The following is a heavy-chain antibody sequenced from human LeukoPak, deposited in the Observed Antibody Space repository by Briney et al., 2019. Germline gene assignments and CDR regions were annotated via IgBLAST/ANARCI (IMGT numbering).Heavy chain of an antibody. J-gene: IGHJ4*02. D-gene: IGHD5-18*01. Sequence: GGSLRLSCAASGFTFRSYEMNWGRQAPGKGLEWVSYISSSGSTIYYAEFVKGRFTISRDNAKNSLYLQMNSLRAEDTAVYYCARKGGYGLDFDYWGQGALVTVSS. CDR2: ISSSGSTI. V-gene: IGHV3-48*03. CDR3: ARKGGYGLDFDY. CDR1: GFTFRSYE.